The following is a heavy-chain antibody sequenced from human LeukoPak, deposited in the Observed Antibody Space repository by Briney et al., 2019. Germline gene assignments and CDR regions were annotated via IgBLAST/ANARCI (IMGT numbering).Heavy chain of an antibody. D-gene: IGHD3-3*01. CDR1: GFTFSSYA. Sequence: GGSLRLSCAASGFTFSSYAMHWVRQAPGKGLEWVAAISYDGSSQYYADSVKGRFTISRDNSKNTLFLQMNSLRAEDTAVYYCARAARREWLLFGYWGQGTLVTVSS. J-gene: IGHJ4*02. CDR2: ISYDGSSQ. CDR3: ARAARREWLLFGY. V-gene: IGHV3-30*04.